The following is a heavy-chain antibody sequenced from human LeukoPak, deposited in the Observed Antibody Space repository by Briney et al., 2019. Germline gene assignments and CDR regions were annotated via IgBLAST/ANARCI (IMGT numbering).Heavy chain of an antibody. D-gene: IGHD1-26*01. V-gene: IGHV3-23*01. CDR3: ARRGTYFGGFDY. CDR2: ISESGDIT. J-gene: IGHJ4*02. Sequence: GGSLRLSCAASGFTFSNNDMSWVRQAPGKGLEWVSGISESGDITNYGDSVKGRFTISRDNSKNRLYLQMNSLRVEDTAVYYCARRGTYFGGFDYWGQGTLVTVSS. CDR1: GFTFSNND.